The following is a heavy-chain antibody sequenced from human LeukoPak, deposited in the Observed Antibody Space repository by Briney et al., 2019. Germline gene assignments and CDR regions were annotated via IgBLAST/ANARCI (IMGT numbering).Heavy chain of an antibody. J-gene: IGHJ4*02. V-gene: IGHV3-33*01. D-gene: IGHD1-1*01. CDR3: ARGTGTTDY. CDR2: ISSDGSNK. CDR1: GFTFSSYG. Sequence: GGSLRLSCAASGFTFSSYGMHWVRQAPGKGLEWVTLISSDGSNKYYADSVKGRFTISRDNSKNTLYLQMSSLRAEDTAVYYCARGTGTTDYWGQGTLVTVS.